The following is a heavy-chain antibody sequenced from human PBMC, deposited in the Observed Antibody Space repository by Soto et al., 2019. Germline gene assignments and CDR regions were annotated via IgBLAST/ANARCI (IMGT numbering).Heavy chain of an antibody. V-gene: IGHV3-30-3*01. D-gene: IGHD3-22*01. Sequence: QVPLVESGGGVVQPGRSLRLSCAASGFIFSSYAMHWVRQAPGKGLEWVAVISYDASNQYYPHSVKGRFTISRDNSKNALYLQMNSLRPEDTAVYNCASEGASKLVVVNPYYYYGMDVWGEGTTVTVSS. CDR2: ISYDASNQ. CDR1: GFIFSSYA. CDR3: ASEGASKLVVVNPYYYYGMDV. J-gene: IGHJ6*04.